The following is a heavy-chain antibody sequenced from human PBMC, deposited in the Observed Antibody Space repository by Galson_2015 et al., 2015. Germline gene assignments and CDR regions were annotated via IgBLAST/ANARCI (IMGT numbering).Heavy chain of an antibody. J-gene: IGHJ4*02. D-gene: IGHD3-10*01. CDR2: IYYSGSIT. CDR3: ARQNYYGSGTYDDF. Sequence: ETLSLTCTVSGGCISNYYWSWIRQPPGKGLEWIGYIYYSGSITNYNPSLKSRVTISGETSKNQLSLKLSSVTAADTAVYHCARQNYYGSGTYDDFWGQGTLVTVSS. CDR1: GGCISNYY. V-gene: IGHV4-59*08.